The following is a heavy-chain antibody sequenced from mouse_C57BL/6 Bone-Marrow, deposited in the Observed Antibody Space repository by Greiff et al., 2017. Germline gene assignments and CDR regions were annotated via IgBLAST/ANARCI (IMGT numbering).Heavy chain of an antibody. D-gene: IGHD2-10*01. CDR2: FDPENGDT. Sequence: VQLQQSGAELVRPGASVKLSCTASGFNIKDDYMHWVKQRPEQGLAWIGWFDPENGDTEYASNVQGQATITADTSSNPAYLQLSSLTSEDTAVYYCTPYYGKRAYWGQGTLVTVSA. CDR3: TPYYGKRAY. CDR1: GFNIKDDY. V-gene: IGHV14-4*01. J-gene: IGHJ3*01.